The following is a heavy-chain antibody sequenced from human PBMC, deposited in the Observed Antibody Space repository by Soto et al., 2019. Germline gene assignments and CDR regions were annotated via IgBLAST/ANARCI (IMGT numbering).Heavy chain of an antibody. CDR1: GFTFSSYA. J-gene: IGHJ4*02. V-gene: IGHV3-23*01. Sequence: GGSLRLSCAASGFTFSSYAMSWVRQAPGKGLEWVSAISGSGGSTYYADSVQGRFTISRDNSKNTLYLQMNSLRAEDTAVYYCAKDVRRDFWSGYFDYWGQGTLVTVSS. D-gene: IGHD3-3*01. CDR3: AKDVRRDFWSGYFDY. CDR2: ISGSGGST.